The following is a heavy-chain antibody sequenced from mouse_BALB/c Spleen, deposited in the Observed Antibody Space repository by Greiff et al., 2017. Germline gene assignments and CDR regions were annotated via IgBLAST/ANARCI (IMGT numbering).Heavy chain of an antibody. CDR3: ARLGRYDAWFAY. J-gene: IGHJ3*01. D-gene: IGHD2-14*01. V-gene: IGHV1-7*01. Sequence: QVQLQQSGAELAKPGASVKMSCKASGYTFTSYWMHWVKQRPGQGLEWIGYINPSTGYTEYNQKFKDKATLTADKSSSTAYMQLSSLTSEDSAVYYCARLGRYDAWFAYWGQGTLVTVSA. CDR1: GYTFTSYW. CDR2: INPSTGYT.